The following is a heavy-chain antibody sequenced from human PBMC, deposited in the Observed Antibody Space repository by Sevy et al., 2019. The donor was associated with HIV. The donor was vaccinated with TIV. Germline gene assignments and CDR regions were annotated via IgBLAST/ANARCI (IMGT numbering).Heavy chain of an antibody. V-gene: IGHV6-1*01. CDR1: GDSVSSNSAA. D-gene: IGHD6-19*01. J-gene: IGHJ3*02. Sequence: KQSQTLSLTCAISGDSVSSNSAAWNWIRQSPSRGLEWLGRTYYRSKWCNDYAVSVKSRITINPDTSKNQFSLQLNSVTPEDTAVYYCARGREYSSGWYGLTAEGAFDIWGQGTMVTVSS. CDR3: ARGREYSSGWYGLTAEGAFDI. CDR2: TYYRSKWCN.